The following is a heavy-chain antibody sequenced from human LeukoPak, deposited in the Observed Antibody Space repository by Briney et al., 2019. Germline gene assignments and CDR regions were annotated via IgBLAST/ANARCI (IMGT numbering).Heavy chain of an antibody. Sequence: AASVKVSCKASGGTFSSYAISWVRQAPGQGLEWMGGIIPIFGTANYAQKFQGRVTITTDESTSTAYMELSSLRSEDTAVYYCARCYDSSGYCIDYWGQGTLVTVSS. CDR2: IIPIFGTA. V-gene: IGHV1-69*05. CDR1: GGTFSSYA. CDR3: ARCYDSSGYCIDY. D-gene: IGHD3-22*01. J-gene: IGHJ4*02.